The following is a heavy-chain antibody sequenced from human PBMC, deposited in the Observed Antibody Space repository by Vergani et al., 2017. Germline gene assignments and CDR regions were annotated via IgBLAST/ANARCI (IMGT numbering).Heavy chain of an antibody. D-gene: IGHD3-3*01. CDR1: GGSFSGYY. Sequence: QVQLQQWGAGLLKPSETLSLTCAVYGGSFSGYYWSWIRQPPGKGLEWIGSIYYSGSTYYNPSLKSRVTISVDTSKNQFSLKLRSVTAADTAVYYCARRGNTIFGVVNWFDPWGQGTLVTVSS. J-gene: IGHJ5*02. CDR2: IYYSGST. CDR3: ARRGNTIFGVVNWFDP. V-gene: IGHV4-34*01.